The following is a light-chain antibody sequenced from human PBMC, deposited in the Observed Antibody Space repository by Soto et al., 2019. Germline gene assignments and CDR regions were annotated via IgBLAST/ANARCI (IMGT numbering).Light chain of an antibody. V-gene: IGLV1-47*01. CDR2: KNN. CDR3: AAWDDSLSGL. J-gene: IGLJ2*01. CDR1: SSNFGTNY. Sequence: QSALTQPPSASGTPGQRVTISCSGGSSNFGTNYVYWYQQLPGTAPKLLIYKNNQRPSGVPDRFSGSKSGTSASLAISGLRSEDEADYYCAAWDDSLSGLFGGGTQLTVL.